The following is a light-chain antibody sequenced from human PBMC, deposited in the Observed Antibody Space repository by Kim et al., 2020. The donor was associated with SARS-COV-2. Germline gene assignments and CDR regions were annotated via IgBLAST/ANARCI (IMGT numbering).Light chain of an antibody. CDR1: SSNIGSNS. CDR3: AAWDDSLSARV. V-gene: IGLV1-47*01. J-gene: IGLJ3*02. Sequence: GQRVTISFSGSSSNIGSNSVYWYQQLPGTAPQLLVYGSNQRPSGVPDRFSVSKSGTSASLAISGLRSEDEADYYCAAWDDSLSARVFGGGTQLTVL. CDR2: GSN.